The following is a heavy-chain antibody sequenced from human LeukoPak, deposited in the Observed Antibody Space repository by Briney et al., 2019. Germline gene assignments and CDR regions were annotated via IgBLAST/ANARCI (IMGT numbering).Heavy chain of an antibody. D-gene: IGHD3-16*02. CDR1: GYTFTSYY. CDR2: INPSGGST. V-gene: IGHV1-46*01. J-gene: IGHJ4*02. Sequence: ASVKVSCKASGYTFTSYYMHWVRQAPGQGLEWMGIINPSGGSTSSAQKFQGRVTMTRDTSTSTVYMELSSLRSDDTAVYYCARDWTWATFGGVIAISDYWGQGTLVTVSS. CDR3: ARDWTWATFGGVIAISDY.